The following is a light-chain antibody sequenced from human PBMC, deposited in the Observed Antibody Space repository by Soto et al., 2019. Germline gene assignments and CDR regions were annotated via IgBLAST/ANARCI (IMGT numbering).Light chain of an antibody. Sequence: QSALTQPPSASGSPGQSVTISCTGTSSDVGGYNYVSCYQQHPGKAPKLMISEVSKRPTGVPDRISGSKSGNTASLSVSVIQAADEADYYCGSFAGDNNLVFVGGTTLTVL. CDR3: GSFAGDNNLV. J-gene: IGLJ2*01. CDR2: EVS. CDR1: SSDVGGYNY. V-gene: IGLV2-8*01.